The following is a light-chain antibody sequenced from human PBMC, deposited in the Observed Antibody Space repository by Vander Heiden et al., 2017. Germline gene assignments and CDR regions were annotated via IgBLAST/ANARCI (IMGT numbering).Light chain of an antibody. CDR3: QSADSSGTYQV. V-gene: IGLV3-25*03. J-gene: IGLJ3*02. CDR1: PLPKQY. CDR2: KDS. Sequence: SYELTQPPSVSVAPGQTASITCTGAPLPKQYAYWYQQKPGQAPARVIYKDSERQRAIPERLSGSGSGTTATLTISGVQAEDEDDDYCQSADSSGTYQVFGGGTKLTAL.